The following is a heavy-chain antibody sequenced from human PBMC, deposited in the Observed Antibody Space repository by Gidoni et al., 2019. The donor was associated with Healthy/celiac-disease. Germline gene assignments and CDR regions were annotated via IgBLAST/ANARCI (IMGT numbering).Heavy chain of an antibody. J-gene: IGHJ6*02. V-gene: IGHV3-23*01. CDR3: AKTGGLLPRNVKRYYGMDV. CDR2: ISGSGGST. Sequence: EVHLLESGGGLVQPGGSLILSCSASGFTFCSYSMRWVRQAPGKGLEWVSAISGSGGSTYYADSVKGRFTISRDNSKNTLYLQMNSLRAEDTAVYYCAKTGGLLPRNVKRYYGMDVWGQGTTVTVSS. D-gene: IGHD7-27*01. CDR1: GFTFCSYS.